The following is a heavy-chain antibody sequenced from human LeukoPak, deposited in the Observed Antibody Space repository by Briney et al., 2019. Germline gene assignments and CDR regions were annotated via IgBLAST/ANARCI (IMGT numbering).Heavy chain of an antibody. Sequence: PGGSLRLSCAASEFSFSSHGMHCVRQAPGKGLEWVAVIYYDGSNKYYADSVKGRFTISRDNSKNTLYLQMNSLRAEDTAVYYCARDIGGKDAFDIWGQGTMVTVSS. D-gene: IGHD1-26*01. CDR1: EFSFSSHG. CDR3: ARDIGGKDAFDI. J-gene: IGHJ3*02. V-gene: IGHV3-33*01. CDR2: IYYDGSNK.